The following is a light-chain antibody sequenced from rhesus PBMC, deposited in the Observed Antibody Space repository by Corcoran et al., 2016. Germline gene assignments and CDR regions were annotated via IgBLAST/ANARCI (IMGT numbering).Light chain of an antibody. CDR1: QGITND. CDR2: EAS. V-gene: IGKV1-25*01. CDR3: QHYYSTPWT. J-gene: IGKJ1*01. Sequence: DIQMTQSPSSLSASVGDRVTITCRASQGITNDLAWYQQKPGETPKLLIYEASSLQSGIPSRFSGIGSGTDFTLTISSLQSEDFATYYWQHYYSTPWTCGQGTKVEIK.